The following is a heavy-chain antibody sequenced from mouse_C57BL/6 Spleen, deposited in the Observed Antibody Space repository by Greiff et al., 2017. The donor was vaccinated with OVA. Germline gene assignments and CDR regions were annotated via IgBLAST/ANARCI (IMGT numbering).Heavy chain of an antibody. CDR2: IYPSDSET. CDR1: GYTFTSYW. D-gene: IGHD1-1*01. V-gene: IGHV1-61*01. CDR3: AREGYGSSYGYFDY. Sequence: QVQLQQPGAELVRPGSSVKLSCKASGYTFTSYWMVWVKQRPGQGLEWIGNIYPSDSETHYNQKFKDKATLTVDKSSSAAYMQLSSLTSEDSAVYYCAREGYGSSYGYFDYWGQGTTLTVSS. J-gene: IGHJ2*01.